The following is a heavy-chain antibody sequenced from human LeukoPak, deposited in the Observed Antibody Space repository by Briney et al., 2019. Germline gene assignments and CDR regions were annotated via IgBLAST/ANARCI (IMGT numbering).Heavy chain of an antibody. J-gene: IGHJ4*02. V-gene: IGHV4-39*01. CDR2: LLYSGST. CDR1: GGSISTSIYY. D-gene: IGHD6-13*01. CDR3: ARHGRFNTPGITAAGLDY. Sequence: SETLSLTCTVSGGSISTSIYYWDYIRQPPGKGLEWIGSLLYSGSTYYNPSLKSRVTISVDTSKNQFSLQLSSVTAADTAVYYCARHGRFNTPGITAAGLDYWGQGALVTVSS.